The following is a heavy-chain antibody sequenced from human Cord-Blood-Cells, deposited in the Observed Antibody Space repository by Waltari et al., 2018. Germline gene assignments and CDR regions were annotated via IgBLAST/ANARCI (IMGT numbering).Heavy chain of an antibody. J-gene: IGHJ3*02. CDR2: IYSSGST. Sequence: QLQLQESGPGLVKPSETLSLPCTVPGGSISSSSYSWGWIRQPPGKGLEWIGSIYSSGSTYYNPSLKSLVTISVDTSKNQFSLKLSSVTAADTAVYYCARRNGDFWSGYYAFDIWGQGTMVTVSS. CDR3: ARRNGDFWSGYYAFDI. V-gene: IGHV4-39*01. CDR1: GGSISSSSYS. D-gene: IGHD3-3*01.